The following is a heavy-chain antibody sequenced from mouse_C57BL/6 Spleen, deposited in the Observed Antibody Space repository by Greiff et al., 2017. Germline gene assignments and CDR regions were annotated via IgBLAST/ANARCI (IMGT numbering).Heavy chain of an antibody. CDR2: ISSGGDYI. V-gene: IGHV5-9-1*02. CDR3: TCSSDGYYYAMDY. J-gene: IGHJ4*01. Sequence: DVHLVESGEGLVKPGGSLKLSCAASGFTFSSYAMSWVRQTPEKRLEWVAYISSGGDYIYYADTVKGRFTISRDNARNTLYLQMSSLKSEDTAMYYCTCSSDGYYYAMDYWGQGTSVTVSS. CDR1: GFTFSSYA. D-gene: IGHD1-1*01.